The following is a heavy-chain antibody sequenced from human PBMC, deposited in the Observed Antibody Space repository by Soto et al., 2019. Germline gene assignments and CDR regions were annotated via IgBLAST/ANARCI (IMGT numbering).Heavy chain of an antibody. CDR3: ARDRVGSSSWSLDY. CDR1: GGSISSSNW. V-gene: IGHV4-4*02. D-gene: IGHD6-13*01. Sequence: QVQLQESGPGLVRPSGTLSLTCAVSGGSISSSNWWGWVRQPPGKGLEWIGDIHHSASTNYNPSLKSRVTISVDKSKNHFSLKLYSVTAADTAVYYCARDRVGSSSWSLDYWGQGTLVTVSS. J-gene: IGHJ4*02. CDR2: IHHSAST.